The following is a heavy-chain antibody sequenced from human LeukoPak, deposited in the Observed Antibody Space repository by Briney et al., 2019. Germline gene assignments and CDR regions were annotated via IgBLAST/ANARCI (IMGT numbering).Heavy chain of an antibody. J-gene: IGHJ4*02. CDR1: GFTFSSSG. CDR3: ASKELLGHFDY. Sequence: GGSLRLSCAASGFTFSSSGMSWVRQAPGKGLEWGSALSDSGGRTFYADYVKCRYTISIDNAKDSVYLPMNSLRAEDTAVYYCASKELLGHFDYWGQGTLVTVSS. D-gene: IGHD1-26*01. V-gene: IGHV3-23*01. CDR2: LSDSGGRT.